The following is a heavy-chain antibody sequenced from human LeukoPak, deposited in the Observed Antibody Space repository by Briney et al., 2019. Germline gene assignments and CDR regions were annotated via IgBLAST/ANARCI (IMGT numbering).Heavy chain of an antibody. J-gene: IGHJ6*02. V-gene: IGHV3-7*01. CDR1: GFIFSSYW. CDR3: ARDNLAGRGYYYGMDV. CDR2: IKQDGSEK. Sequence: GGSLRLSCAASGFIFSSYWMSWVRQAPGKGLEWVANIKQDGSEKYYVDSVKGRFTISRDNAKNSLYLQMNSLRAEDTAVYYCARDNLAGRGYYYGMDVWGQGTTVTVSS.